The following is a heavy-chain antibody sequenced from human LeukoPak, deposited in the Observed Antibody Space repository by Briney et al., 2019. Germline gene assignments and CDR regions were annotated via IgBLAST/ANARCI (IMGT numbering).Heavy chain of an antibody. CDR3: TKESDWKRLESSKYYSGMDV. J-gene: IGHJ6*02. V-gene: IGHV3-30*18. Sequence: GGSLRLSCAASGFTFSSYGMHWVRQPPGKGLEWVALISYDGGHTYYGDSVKGRFTIARDNSNNTLYLQMNSLRAEDTAVYFCTKESDWKRLESSKYYSGMDVWGQGTTVTVSS. D-gene: IGHD2-21*01. CDR2: ISYDGGHT. CDR1: GFTFSSYG.